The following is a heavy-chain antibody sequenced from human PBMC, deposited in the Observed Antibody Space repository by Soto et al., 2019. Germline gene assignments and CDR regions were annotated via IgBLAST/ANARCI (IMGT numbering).Heavy chain of an antibody. Sequence: QVQLVESGGGVVQPGRSLRLPCAASGFTFSTYGMHWVRQAPGKGLEWVAVISYDGNTEYYADSVKGRLTISRDNSKNTLYLQMSSLRAEDTAVYYCAKNKGANYDFWSGPEYWGQGTLVTVSS. CDR2: ISYDGNTE. V-gene: IGHV3-30*18. J-gene: IGHJ4*02. CDR1: GFTFSTYG. CDR3: AKNKGANYDFWSGPEY. D-gene: IGHD3-3*01.